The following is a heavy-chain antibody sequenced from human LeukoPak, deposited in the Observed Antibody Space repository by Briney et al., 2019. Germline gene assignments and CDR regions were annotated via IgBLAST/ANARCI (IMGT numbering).Heavy chain of an antibody. CDR1: GFTFSSYA. CDR2: IGTAGDT. J-gene: IGHJ4*02. Sequence: GGSLRLSCAASGFTFSSYAMHWVRQPAGKGLEWVSAIGTAGDTFYPGSVKGRFTISRENAKKSLFLQMNSLRAEDTAVYYCARQNTPHGNFDYWGQGTLVTVSS. CDR3: ARQNTPHGNFDY. V-gene: IGHV3-13*01. D-gene: IGHD1-26*01.